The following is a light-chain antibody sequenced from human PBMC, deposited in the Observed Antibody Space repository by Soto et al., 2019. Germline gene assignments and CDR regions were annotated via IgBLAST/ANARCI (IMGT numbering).Light chain of an antibody. CDR2: GAS. V-gene: IGKV3-15*01. J-gene: IGKJ1*01. Sequence: EIVMTQSQATLSVSPGERATLSCRASQSVSSNLAWYQQKPGQAPRLLIYGASTRATGIPARFSGSGSGTEFTLTISSLQSEDFAVYYCQQYNNWPLSFGQGTQ. CDR1: QSVSSN. CDR3: QQYNNWPLS.